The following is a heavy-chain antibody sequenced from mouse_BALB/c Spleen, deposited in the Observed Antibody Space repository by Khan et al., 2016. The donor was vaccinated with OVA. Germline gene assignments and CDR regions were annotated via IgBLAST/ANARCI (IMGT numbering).Heavy chain of an antibody. D-gene: IGHD1-1*01. CDR2: ISYSGGT. CDR1: GYSITSGYA. J-gene: IGHJ2*01. V-gene: IGHV3-2*02. Sequence: EVQLQESGPGLVKPSQSLSLTCTVTGYSITSGYAWNWIRQFPGNKLEWMGYISYSGGTSYNPSLKSRISITRDTSTNQFFLHLNSVTPEDTATYYGASGNYYGNYFDYWGQGTTLTVSS. CDR3: ASGNYYGNYFDY.